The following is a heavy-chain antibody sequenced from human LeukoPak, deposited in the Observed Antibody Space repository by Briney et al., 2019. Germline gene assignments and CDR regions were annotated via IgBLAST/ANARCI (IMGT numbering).Heavy chain of an antibody. CDR3: AKDQSEGAFDI. V-gene: IGHV3-30*04. CDR2: ISHDGSNK. CDR1: GFTFSSYA. J-gene: IGHJ3*02. Sequence: GGSLRLSCAASGFTFSSYAMHWVRQAPGKGLEWVAVISHDGSNKYYADSVKGRFTISRDNSKNTLYLQMNSLRAEDTAVYYCAKDQSEGAFDIWGQGTMVTVSS.